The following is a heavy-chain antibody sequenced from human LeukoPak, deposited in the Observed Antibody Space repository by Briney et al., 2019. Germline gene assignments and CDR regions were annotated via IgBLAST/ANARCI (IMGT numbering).Heavy chain of an antibody. Sequence: SETLSLTCTVSGGSISSYYWSWIRQPPGKGLEWIGYIYYSGSTNYNPSLKSRVTISVDTSKNQFSLKLSSVTAADTAVYYCARGPLYSSSWYGYYYYYMDVWGKGTTVTVSS. J-gene: IGHJ6*03. D-gene: IGHD6-13*01. CDR2: IYYSGST. V-gene: IGHV4-59*12. CDR3: ARGPLYSSSWYGYYYYYMDV. CDR1: GGSISSYY.